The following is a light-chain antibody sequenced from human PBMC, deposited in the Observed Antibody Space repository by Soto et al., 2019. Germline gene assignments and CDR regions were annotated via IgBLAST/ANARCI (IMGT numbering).Light chain of an antibody. J-gene: IGKJ1*01. CDR1: QSVSSN. V-gene: IGKV3-11*01. Sequence: EIVMTQSPAILSVSPGERVTLSCRASQSVSSNLAWYQQKPGQAPRLLIYDASNRATGIPARFSGSGSGTDFTLTISSLEPEDFAVYYCQQRSNWPPWTFGQGTKVDIK. CDR2: DAS. CDR3: QQRSNWPPWT.